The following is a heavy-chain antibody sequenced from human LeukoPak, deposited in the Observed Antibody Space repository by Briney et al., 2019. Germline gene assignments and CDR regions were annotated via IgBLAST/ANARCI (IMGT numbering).Heavy chain of an antibody. CDR2: IFSRGGA. D-gene: IGHD6-19*01. J-gene: IGHJ4*02. CDR1: GGSITGFF. V-gene: IGHV4-4*07. CDR3: ARVATPDVSSPLDF. Sequence: SETLSLTCAVSGGSITGFFWTWIRQPAGEGLQYIGRIFSRGGANYDPSLQSRVAMSVDTSQNLFSLKLTSVTAADTAVYFCARVATPDVSSPLDFWGQGILVTVSS.